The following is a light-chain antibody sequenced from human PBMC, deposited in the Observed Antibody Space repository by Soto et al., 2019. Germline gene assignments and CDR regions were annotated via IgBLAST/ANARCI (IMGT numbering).Light chain of an antibody. Sequence: QPVLTHPPSASGSHGQSVTLSCTGNSSDAGGYNYVSWYPQHPGKAPKLLLSSISNRPSGVSDRFSGSMSGNTVSRTISRLQAEDDADYYGNSYTSSSTYVFGTGTKVTVL. CDR3: NSYTSSSTYV. CDR2: SIS. CDR1: SSDAGGYNY. V-gene: IGLV2-14*01. J-gene: IGLJ1*01.